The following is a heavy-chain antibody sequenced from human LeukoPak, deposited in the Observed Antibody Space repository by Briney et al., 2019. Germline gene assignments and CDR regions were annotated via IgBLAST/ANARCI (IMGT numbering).Heavy chain of an antibody. CDR2: IYYSGIT. J-gene: IGHJ5*02. CDR1: GASMTNYY. V-gene: IGHV4-59*01. D-gene: IGHD3-22*01. CDR3: ARTDYYDSSGYYSRWFDP. Sequence: SETLSLTCTVSGASMTNYYWSWIRKPPGKGLEWIGYIYYSGITNYNPSLTSRVTISVDTSKNQFSLKLSSVTAADTAVYYCARTDYYDSSGYYSRWFDPWGQGTLVTVSS.